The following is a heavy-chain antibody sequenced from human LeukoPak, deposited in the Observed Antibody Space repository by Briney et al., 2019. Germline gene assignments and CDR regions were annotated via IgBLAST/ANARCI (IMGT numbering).Heavy chain of an antibody. V-gene: IGHV4-59*01. CDR2: IYYSGST. CDR3: ARGTIFGVNTE. D-gene: IGHD3-3*01. Sequence: SETLSLTCTVSGGSISSYYWSWIRQPPGKGLEWIGYIYYSGSTNYNPSLKSRVTISVDTSKNQFSLKLSSVTAADTAVYYCARGTIFGVNTEWGRGTLVAVTS. CDR1: GGSISSYY. J-gene: IGHJ4*02.